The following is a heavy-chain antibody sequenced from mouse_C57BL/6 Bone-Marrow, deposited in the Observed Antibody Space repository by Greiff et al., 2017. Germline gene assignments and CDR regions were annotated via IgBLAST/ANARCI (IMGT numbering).Heavy chain of an antibody. CDR2: INPSTGGT. V-gene: IGHV1-42*01. CDR3: AREVAIYDGYYYAMDY. D-gene: IGHD2-3*01. Sequence: EVQLQQSGPELVKPGASVKISCKASGYSFTGYYMNWVKQSPEKSLEWIGEINPSTGGTTYNQKFKAKATLTVDKSSSTAYMQLKSLTSEDSAVYYCAREVAIYDGYYYAMDYWGQGTSVTVSS. CDR1: GYSFTGYY. J-gene: IGHJ4*01.